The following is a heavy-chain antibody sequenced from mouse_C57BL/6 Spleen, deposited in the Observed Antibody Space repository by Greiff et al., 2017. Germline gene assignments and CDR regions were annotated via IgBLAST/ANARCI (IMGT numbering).Heavy chain of an antibody. CDR1: GFTFSDYG. V-gene: IGHV5-17*01. J-gene: IGHJ2*01. CDR2: ISSGSSTI. D-gene: IGHD1-1*01. Sequence: VQLKESGGGLVKPGGSLKLSCAASGFTFSDYGMHWVRQAPEKGLEWVAYISSGSSTIYYADTVKGRFTISRDNAKNTLFLQMTSLRSEDTAMYYCARGGSSYGGNFDYWGQGTTLTVSS. CDR3: ARGGSSYGGNFDY.